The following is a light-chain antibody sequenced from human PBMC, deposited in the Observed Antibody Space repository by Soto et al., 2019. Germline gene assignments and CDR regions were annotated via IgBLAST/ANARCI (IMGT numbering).Light chain of an antibody. J-gene: IGLJ1*01. Sequence: QYVLTQPPSASGSPGQSVTISCTGTSSDVGGYNFVSWYQQYPGKVPKLMVYEVNKRPSGVPDRFSGSKSGNTASLTVSGLQAEDEADYYCTSYAGGNNVFGTGTKLTVL. CDR1: SSDVGGYNF. V-gene: IGLV2-8*01. CDR3: TSYAGGNNV. CDR2: EVN.